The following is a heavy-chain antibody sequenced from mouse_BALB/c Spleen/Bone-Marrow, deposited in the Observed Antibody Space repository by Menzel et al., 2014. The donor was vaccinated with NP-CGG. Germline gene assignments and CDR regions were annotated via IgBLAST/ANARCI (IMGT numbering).Heavy chain of an antibody. D-gene: IGHD2-1*01. V-gene: IGHV1S126*01. J-gene: IGHJ3*01. Sequence: VKLVESGPQLVRPGASVKISCKASGYSFTRYWMHWVKQRPGQGLEWIGMIDPSDSETRLNQKFKDKATLTVDKSSSTAYMQLSSPTSEDSAVYYCASPSDGNPFAYWGQGTLVTVSA. CDR1: GYSFTRYW. CDR3: ASPSDGNPFAY. CDR2: IDPSDSET.